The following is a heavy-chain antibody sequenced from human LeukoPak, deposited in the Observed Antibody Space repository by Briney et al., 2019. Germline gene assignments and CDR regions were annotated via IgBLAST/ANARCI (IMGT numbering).Heavy chain of an antibody. V-gene: IGHV3-23*01. Sequence: GGSLRLSCAASGFTFSSYAMSWARQAPGKGLEWVSAISGSGGSTYYADSVKGRFTISRDNSKNTLYLQMNSLRAEDTAVYYCANDPGPIQLWYFDYWGQGTLVTVSS. D-gene: IGHD5-18*01. CDR1: GFTFSSYA. J-gene: IGHJ4*02. CDR3: ANDPGPIQLWYFDY. CDR2: ISGSGGST.